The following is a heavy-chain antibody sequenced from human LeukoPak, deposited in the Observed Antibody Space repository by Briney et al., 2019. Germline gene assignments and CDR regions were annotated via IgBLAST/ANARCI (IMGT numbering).Heavy chain of an antibody. CDR2: IYPGDSDT. CDR3: ARQYCSGGSCYSGFDY. CDR1: GYSFTSYW. V-gene: IGHV5-51*01. J-gene: IGHJ4*02. D-gene: IGHD2-15*01. Sequence: GESLKISCKGSGYSFTSYWIGWVRLMPGKGLEWMGIIYPGDSDTRYSPSFQGQVTISADKSISTAYLQWSSLKASDTAMYYCARQYCSGGSCYSGFDYWGQGTLVTVSS.